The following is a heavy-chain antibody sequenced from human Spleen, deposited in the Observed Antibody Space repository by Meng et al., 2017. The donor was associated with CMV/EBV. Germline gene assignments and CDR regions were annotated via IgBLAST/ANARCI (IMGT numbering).Heavy chain of an antibody. J-gene: IGHJ4*02. D-gene: IGHD3-3*01. V-gene: IGHV1-69*10. CDR3: ASGGRGTYYDFWSGYSYFDY. CDR2: IIPILAIA. CDR1: GGTFSTDT. Sequence: SVKVSCKASGGTFSTDTISWVRQAPAQGLEWMGGIIPILAIANYAQKFQDRVTITADTSTSTAYMELRSLRSDDTAVYYCASGGRGTYYDFWSGYSYFDYWGQGTLVTVSS.